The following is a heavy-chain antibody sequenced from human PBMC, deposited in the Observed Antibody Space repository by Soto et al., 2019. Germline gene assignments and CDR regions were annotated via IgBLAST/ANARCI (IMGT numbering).Heavy chain of an antibody. J-gene: IGHJ3*02. CDR1: GFTFGDYA. Sequence: GGSLRLSCTASGFTFGDYAMSWVRQAPGKGLEWVGFIRSKAYGGTTEYAASVKGRFTISRDDSKSIAYLQMNSLKTEATAVYYCTGAAGAFDIWGQGTMVTVSS. CDR2: IRSKAYGGTT. CDR3: TGAAGAFDI. V-gene: IGHV3-49*04. D-gene: IGHD6-13*01.